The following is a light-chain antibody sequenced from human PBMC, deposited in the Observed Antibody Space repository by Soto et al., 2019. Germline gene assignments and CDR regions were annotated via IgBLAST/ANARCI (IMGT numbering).Light chain of an antibody. V-gene: IGKV3-20*01. J-gene: IGKJ4*01. Sequence: EIVLTQSPGTLSLSPGERATLSCRASQSVSSSYLAWYQQKPGQAPRLLIYGASSRATGIPDRFSGSGSGTDFTLTISRLEPEVFAVYYCQQYGSSPAFVGGTKVEIK. CDR3: QQYGSSPA. CDR1: QSVSSSY. CDR2: GAS.